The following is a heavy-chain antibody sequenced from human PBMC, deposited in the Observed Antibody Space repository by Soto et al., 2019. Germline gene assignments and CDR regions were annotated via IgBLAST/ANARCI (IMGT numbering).Heavy chain of an antibody. D-gene: IGHD1-26*01. J-gene: IGHJ6*02. Sequence: GGSLRLSCAASGFTFSTYAMNWVRQAPGKGLEWVSAISGGGGTTYSADSVKGWVTISRDNSKNTLYLQMNSLRAEDTAVYYCAKVSLGALTFTDYYYYGLDVWGQGTTVTVS. CDR1: GFTFSTYA. CDR3: AKVSLGALTFTDYYYYGLDV. CDR2: ISGGGGTT. V-gene: IGHV3-23*01.